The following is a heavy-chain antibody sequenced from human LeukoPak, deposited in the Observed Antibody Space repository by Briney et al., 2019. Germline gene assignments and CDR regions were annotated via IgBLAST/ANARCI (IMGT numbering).Heavy chain of an antibody. CDR2: IIPIFGTA. V-gene: IGHV1-69*13. CDR1: GYTLTELS. D-gene: IGHD2-15*01. CDR3: ARDSLGYCSGGSCYSGFDP. Sequence: AASVKVSCKVSGYTLTELSMHWVRQAPGKGLEWMGGIIPIFGTANYAQKFQGRVTITADESTSTAYMELSSLRSEDTAVYYCARDSLGYCSGGSCYSGFDPWGQGTLVTVSS. J-gene: IGHJ5*02.